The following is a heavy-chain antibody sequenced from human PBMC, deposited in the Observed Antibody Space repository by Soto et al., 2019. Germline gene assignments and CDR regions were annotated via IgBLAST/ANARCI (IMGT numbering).Heavy chain of an antibody. V-gene: IGHV1-18*04. CDR2: ISAYNGNT. Sequence: ASVKVSCKASGYTFSSSGISWVRQAPGQGLEWMGWISAYNGNTNYAQKLQGRVTMTTDTSTSTAYMELRSLRSDDTAVYYCARDRIFGNSLDYWGQGTLVTVSS. D-gene: IGHD3-3*01. CDR1: GYTFSSSG. J-gene: IGHJ4*02. CDR3: ARDRIFGNSLDY.